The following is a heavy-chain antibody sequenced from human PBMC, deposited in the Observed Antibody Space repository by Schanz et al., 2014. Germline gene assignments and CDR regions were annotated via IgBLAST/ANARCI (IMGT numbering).Heavy chain of an antibody. J-gene: IGHJ5*02. D-gene: IGHD3-16*01. CDR1: GSDIRGFH. CDR3: ARGGRNSYGFTSRFDA. V-gene: IGHV4-59*13. Sequence: QVQLPESGPGQVRPSETLSLTCTVSGSDIRGFHWSWIRQSPVKGLEWIGYIAYSGSTNYNPSLQSRVTISLDTSQSQFSLRLTSVSSADTAMYYCARGGRNSYGFTSRFDAWGQGTLVAVSS. CDR2: IAYSGST.